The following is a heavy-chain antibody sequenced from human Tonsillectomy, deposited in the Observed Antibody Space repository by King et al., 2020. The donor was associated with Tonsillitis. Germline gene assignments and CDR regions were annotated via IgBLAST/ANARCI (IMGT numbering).Heavy chain of an antibody. CDR2: IKQDGSEK. CDR1: GFTFSNYW. CDR3: ARQGQTYYYDSSDYYFDY. Sequence: VQLVESGGGLVQPGGSLRLSCAASGFTFSNYWMSWVRQAPGKGLEWVANIKQDGSEKYYVGSVKGRFTISRDNAKNSLYLQMNSLRAEDTAVYYCARQGQTYYYDSSDYYFDYWGQGTLVTVSS. V-gene: IGHV3-7*01. D-gene: IGHD3-22*01. J-gene: IGHJ4*02.